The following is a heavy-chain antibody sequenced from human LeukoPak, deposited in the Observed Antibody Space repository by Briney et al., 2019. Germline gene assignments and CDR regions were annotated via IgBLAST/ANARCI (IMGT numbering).Heavy chain of an antibody. CDR3: ASRTWTGAGYYAFDI. D-gene: IGHD3/OR15-3a*01. J-gene: IGHJ3*02. V-gene: IGHV3-23*01. Sequence: GGSLRLSCAASGFTFTNYAVSWVRQAPGKGLEWVGAEGSRDGTYYADSVKGRFTISRDSSENTLSLQMNSLRVEDTALYYCASRTWTGAGYYAFDIWGQGTMVTVSS. CDR1: GFTFTNYA. CDR2: EGSRDGT.